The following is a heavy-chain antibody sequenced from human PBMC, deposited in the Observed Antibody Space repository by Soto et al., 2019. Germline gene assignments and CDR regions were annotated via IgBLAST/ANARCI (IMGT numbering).Heavy chain of an antibody. V-gene: IGHV6-1*01. CDR2: TYYRSKWYN. CDR1: GDSVSSNSAA. J-gene: IGHJ6*02. CDR3: ATAIAVAGTYYYYGMDV. D-gene: IGHD6-19*01. Sequence: SQTLSLTCAISGDSVSSNSAAWNWIRQSPSRGLEWLGRTYYRSKWYNDYAVSVRSRITINPDTSKNQFSLQLNSVTPEDTAVYYCATAIAVAGTYYYYGMDVWGQGTTVTVPS.